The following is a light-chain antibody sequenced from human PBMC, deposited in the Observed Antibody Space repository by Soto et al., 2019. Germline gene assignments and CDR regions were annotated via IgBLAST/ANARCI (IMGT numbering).Light chain of an antibody. Sequence: QSALTQPASVSGSPGQSITISCTGTSSDVGAYNYVSWYQQHPGKAPKLMIYEVSNRPSGVSDRFSGSRSGNTASLTIPGLQAEDESDYYCISYTSSSTWVFGGGTKLTVL. V-gene: IGLV2-14*01. CDR1: SSDVGAYNY. CDR3: ISYTSSSTWV. J-gene: IGLJ3*02. CDR2: EVS.